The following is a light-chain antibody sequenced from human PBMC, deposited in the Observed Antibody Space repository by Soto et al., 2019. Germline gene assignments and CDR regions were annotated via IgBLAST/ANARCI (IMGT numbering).Light chain of an antibody. J-gene: IGKJ2*01. CDR2: WAS. V-gene: IGKV4-1*01. Sequence: DIVMTQSPDSLAVSLGERATINCKSSQSVLYSSNNKNYLAWYQQKPGQPPKLLIYWASTRESGVPDRFSGSGSGTDFTLPISSLQAEDVAVYYCQQYYITPMYTFGQGTKLEIK. CDR3: QQYYITPMYT. CDR1: QSVLYSSNNKNY.